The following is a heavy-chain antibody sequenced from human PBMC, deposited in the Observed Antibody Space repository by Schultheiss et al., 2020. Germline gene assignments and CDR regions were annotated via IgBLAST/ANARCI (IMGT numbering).Heavy chain of an antibody. CDR3: ARGPEVTYYYDSSGYYYVHYFDY. Sequence: GGSLRLSCAASGFTFSVHDMTWVRQAPGKGLEWVSGISGNGGSTNYADSVKGRFTISRDNSKNTLYLQMNSLRAEDTAVYYCARGPEVTYYYDSSGYYYVHYFDYWGQGTLVTVSS. V-gene: IGHV3-23*01. CDR1: GFTFSVHD. D-gene: IGHD3-22*01. CDR2: ISGNGGST. J-gene: IGHJ4*02.